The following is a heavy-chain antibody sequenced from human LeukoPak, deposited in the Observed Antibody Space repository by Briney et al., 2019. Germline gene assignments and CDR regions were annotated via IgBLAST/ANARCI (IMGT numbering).Heavy chain of an antibody. CDR2: INPSGRSA. CDR3: ARDSVELERRNWFDP. Sequence: ASVKVSCKASPYTLNKYYIHWVRQAPGQGLEWMGVINPSGRSASYAQRFQGKVTMTRDTSMSTVYMDLSSLTSEDTAVYYCARDSVELERRNWFDPWGQGTLVTVSS. V-gene: IGHV1-46*02. D-gene: IGHD1-1*01. J-gene: IGHJ5*02. CDR1: PYTLNKYY.